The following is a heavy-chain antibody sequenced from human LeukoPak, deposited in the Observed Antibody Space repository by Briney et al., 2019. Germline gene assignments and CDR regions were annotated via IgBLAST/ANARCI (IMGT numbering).Heavy chain of an antibody. J-gene: IGHJ4*02. V-gene: IGHV1-8*03. CDR2: INPDSGNT. D-gene: IGHD2-15*01. Sequence: ASVKVSCKASGYTFNNYDINWVRQASGEGPEWMGWINPDSGNTGYAQKFQGRVTLTRDTSISTAYMELSSLKSEDTAVYFCARGGCQSCYNYWGQGTLVTVSS. CDR1: GYTFNNYD. CDR3: ARGGCQSCYNY.